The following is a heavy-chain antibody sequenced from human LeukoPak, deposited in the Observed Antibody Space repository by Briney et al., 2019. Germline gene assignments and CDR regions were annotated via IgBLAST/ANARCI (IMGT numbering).Heavy chain of an antibody. J-gene: IGHJ5*02. CDR2: IYTSGST. CDR3: ARDWSDCSSTSCYTVNWFDP. CDR1: GGSISSYY. Sequence: SETLSLTCLVSGGSISSYYWSWIRPPACKGLEGIGRIYTSGSTNYNPSLKSRVTMSVDTSKNQFSLKLSSVTAADTAVYYCARDWSDCSSTSCYTVNWFDPWGQGTLVTVSS. V-gene: IGHV4-4*07. D-gene: IGHD2-2*02.